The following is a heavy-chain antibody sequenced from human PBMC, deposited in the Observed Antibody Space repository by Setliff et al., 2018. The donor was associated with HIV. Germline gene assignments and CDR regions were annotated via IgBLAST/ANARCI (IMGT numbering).Heavy chain of an antibody. V-gene: IGHV3-33*06. CDR1: GFTFSSYG. CDR3: AKGSLPSGYSYGFFDY. Sequence: RLSCAASGFTFSSYGMHWVRQAPGKGLEWVAVIWCDGSNKYYADSVKGRFTISRDNSKNTLYLQMNSLRAEDTAVYYCAKGSLPSGYSYGFFDYWGQGTLVTVSS. J-gene: IGHJ4*02. CDR2: IWCDGSNK. D-gene: IGHD5-18*01.